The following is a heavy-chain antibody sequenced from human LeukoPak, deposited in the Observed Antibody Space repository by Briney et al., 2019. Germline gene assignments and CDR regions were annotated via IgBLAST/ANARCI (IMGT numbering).Heavy chain of an antibody. CDR2: IKQDGSQR. V-gene: IGHV3-7*01. D-gene: IGHD6-6*01. CDR3: ARRGGSSSRRSPIDY. CDR1: GFTFSDYW. J-gene: IGHJ4*02. Sequence: GGSLRLSCTASGFTFSDYWMTWVRQAPGKGPEWVANIKQDGSQRYYVDSVRGRFTISRDNAKNSLFLQMNGLRAEHTAVYYCARRGGSSSRRSPIDYWGQGTLVTVSS.